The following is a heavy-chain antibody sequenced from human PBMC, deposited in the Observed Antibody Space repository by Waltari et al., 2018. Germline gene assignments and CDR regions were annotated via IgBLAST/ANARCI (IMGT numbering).Heavy chain of an antibody. CDR1: GFPLSSFL. CDR2: INQDGSDK. CDR3: ARYDLGPYYYYGMDV. V-gene: IGHV3-7*01. D-gene: IGHD7-27*01. J-gene: IGHJ6*02. Sequence: EVQLVESGGRLVQPGGSLRLSCSASGFPLSSFLMGWVRQAPGKGLEWVANINQDGSDKYYVDSVKGRFTISRDNAKNSLYLQMNSLRPEDTAVYYCARYDLGPYYYYGMDVWGQGTTVTASS.